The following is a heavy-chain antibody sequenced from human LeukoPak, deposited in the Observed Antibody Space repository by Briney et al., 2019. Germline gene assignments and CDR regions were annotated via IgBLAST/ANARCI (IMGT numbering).Heavy chain of an antibody. CDR3: AAGIRDAFDY. J-gene: IGHJ4*02. CDR2: IRTTAEGAKYA. Sequence: TGGSLRLSCATSGFSFTDYPMNWVRQAPGKGLEWISNIRTTAEGAKYAYYADSVKGRVTISRDDGKNTLYLHMNSLRDDDTSVYYGAAGIRDAFDYWGQGILVTVSS. D-gene: IGHD5-24*01. CDR1: GFSFTDYP. V-gene: IGHV3-48*02.